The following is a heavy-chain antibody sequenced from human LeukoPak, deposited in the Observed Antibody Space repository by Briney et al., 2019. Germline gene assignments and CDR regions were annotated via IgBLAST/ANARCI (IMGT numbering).Heavy chain of an antibody. V-gene: IGHV1-8*01. CDR2: MNPNSGNT. J-gene: IGHJ4*02. CDR1: GGTFSGSG. Sequence: AASVKVSCKASGGTFSGSGISWVRQSPGQGLEWMGWMNPNSGNTGYAQKFQGRVTMTRNTSISPAYMELSSLRSEDTAVYYCARGRRDGYNLWGQGTLVTVSS. CDR3: ARGRRDGYNL. D-gene: IGHD5-24*01.